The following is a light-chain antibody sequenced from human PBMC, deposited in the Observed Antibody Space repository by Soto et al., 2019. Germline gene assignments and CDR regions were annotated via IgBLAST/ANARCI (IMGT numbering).Light chain of an antibody. CDR1: QSISTW. CDR2: DAS. Sequence: DIQMTQSPSTLSASVGDRVTITCRASQSISTWLAWYQQKPGKAPKLLIYDASSLQSGVPSRFSGHGSGTDFTLTISSLQPDDFATYYCQQSYNTPTFGQGTRLEIK. J-gene: IGKJ5*01. CDR3: QQSYNTPT. V-gene: IGKV1-5*01.